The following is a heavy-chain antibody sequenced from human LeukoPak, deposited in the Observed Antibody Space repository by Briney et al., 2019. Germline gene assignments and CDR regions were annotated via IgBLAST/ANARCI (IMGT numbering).Heavy chain of an antibody. J-gene: IGHJ6*03. CDR3: ANKRDYYMDV. CDR2: INIDGTNL. V-gene: IGHV3-74*01. Sequence: PGGSLRLSCEVSGFPLSNYWMDWVRQVPGQGLVWVARINIDGTNLNYATSVKGRFTISRDNAKNMLYLQMNSLRAEDTAVYYCANKRDYYMDVWGKGTTVTVS. D-gene: IGHD1/OR15-1a*01. CDR1: GFPLSNYW.